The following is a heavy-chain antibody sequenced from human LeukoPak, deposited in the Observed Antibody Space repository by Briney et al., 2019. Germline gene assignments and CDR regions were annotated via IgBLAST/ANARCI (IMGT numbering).Heavy chain of an antibody. CDR1: GYTFTTYG. CDR2: ISAYNGIT. D-gene: IGHD5-18*01. J-gene: IGHJ6*03. Sequence: ASVKVSCKASGYTFTTYGISWVRQAPGQGLEWMGWISAYNGITNYAQKLQGRVTMTTDTSTSTAYMELRSPRSDDTAVYYCARGEEYSYGPDYYYMDVWGKGTTVTVSS. CDR3: ARGEEYSYGPDYYYMDV. V-gene: IGHV1-18*01.